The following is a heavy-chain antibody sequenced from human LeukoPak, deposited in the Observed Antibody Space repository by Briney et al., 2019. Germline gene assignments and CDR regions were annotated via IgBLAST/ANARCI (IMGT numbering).Heavy chain of an antibody. CDR2: IYYSGST. V-gene: IGHV4-59*01. D-gene: IGHD3-22*01. CDR3: AREAYYDSSGYSHDAFDI. J-gene: IGHJ3*02. CDR1: GGSISSYY. Sequence: SETLSLTCTVSGGSISSYYWSWIRQPPGKGLEGFGYIYYSGSTNYNPSLKSRVTISVDTSKNQFSLKLSSVTAADTAVYYCAREAYYDSSGYSHDAFDIWGQGTMVTVSS.